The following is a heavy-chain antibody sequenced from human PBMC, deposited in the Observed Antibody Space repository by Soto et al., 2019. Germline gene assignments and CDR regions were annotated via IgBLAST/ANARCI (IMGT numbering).Heavy chain of an antibody. CDR2: INGDGSST. Sequence: GVSRRLSCAASEFTFSNLWMHWVRQEPGKGPVWVSRINGDGSSTSHADSVKGRFTISRDNAENTLFLQMSGLRAEDTAVYYCARAQLLPDDAFDAWGRGTVVTVSS. V-gene: IGHV3-74*01. CDR3: ARAQLLPDDAFDA. CDR1: EFTFSNLW. J-gene: IGHJ3*01. D-gene: IGHD2-2*01.